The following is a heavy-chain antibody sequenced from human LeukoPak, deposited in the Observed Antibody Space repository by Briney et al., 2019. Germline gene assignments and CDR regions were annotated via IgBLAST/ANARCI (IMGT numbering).Heavy chain of an antibody. J-gene: IGHJ3*01. CDR3: ARTLSDYYDSSAYALDV. CDR1: GGSISSSSYY. D-gene: IGHD3-22*01. Sequence: PSETLSLTCTFSGGSISSSSYYWGWIRQPPGKRLEWIGSIYYSGSTYYNPSLKSRVTKSVDTSKNQFSLKLSSLTAADTAVYYCARTLSDYYDSSAYALDVWGRGTMVTFSS. CDR2: IYYSGST. V-gene: IGHV4-39*01.